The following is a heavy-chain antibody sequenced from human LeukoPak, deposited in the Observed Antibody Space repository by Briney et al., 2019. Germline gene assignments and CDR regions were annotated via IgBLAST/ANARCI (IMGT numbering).Heavy chain of an antibody. CDR3: ARVHSSGWYNWFDP. CDR2: IYYSGST. Sequence: PSETLSLTCTVSGGSISSYYWSWIRQPPGKGLEWIGYIYYSGSTNYNPSLKSRVTISVDTSKNQFSLKLSSVTAADTAVYYRARVHSSGWYNWFDPWGQGTLVTVSS. J-gene: IGHJ5*02. V-gene: IGHV4-59*01. CDR1: GGSISSYY. D-gene: IGHD6-19*01.